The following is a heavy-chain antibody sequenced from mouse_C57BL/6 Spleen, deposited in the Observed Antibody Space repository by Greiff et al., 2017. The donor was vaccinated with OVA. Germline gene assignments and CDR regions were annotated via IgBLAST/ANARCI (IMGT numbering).Heavy chain of an antibody. J-gene: IGHJ4*01. V-gene: IGHV1-7*01. CDR3: ARGNYGSKDYYAMGY. Sequence: QVQLKESGAELANPGASVKLSCKASGYTFTSYWMHWVKQRPVQGLEWIGYINPSSGYTKYNQKFKDKSTLTADKSSSTAYMQLCSLTYEDSAVYYCARGNYGSKDYYAMGYWGQGTSVTVSS. CDR2: INPSSGYT. CDR1: GYTFTSYW. D-gene: IGHD1-1*01.